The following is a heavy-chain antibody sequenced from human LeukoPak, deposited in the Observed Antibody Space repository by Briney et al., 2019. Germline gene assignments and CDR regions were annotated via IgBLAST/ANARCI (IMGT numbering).Heavy chain of an antibody. Sequence: GGSLRLSCAASEFTVSSNYMSWVRQTPGKGLEWVSIIYTTGGKYYADSVKGRFTISRDNSKHTLYLQMNSLRAEDTAVYYCARGSDGWFAFDYWGQGILVTVSS. J-gene: IGHJ4*02. V-gene: IGHV3-66*01. CDR1: EFTVSSNY. CDR2: IYTTGGK. CDR3: ARGSDGWFAFDY. D-gene: IGHD6-19*01.